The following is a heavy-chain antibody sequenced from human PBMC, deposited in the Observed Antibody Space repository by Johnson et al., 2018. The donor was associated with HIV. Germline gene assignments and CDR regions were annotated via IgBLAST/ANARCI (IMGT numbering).Heavy chain of an antibody. D-gene: IGHD4-17*01. CDR3: VRDYGDYVDDAFDI. Sequence: VQLVESGGGVVQPGRSLRLSCAASGFTFSDYYMSWIRQAPGKGLEWVALVSYDGSVKYYAASVKGRFIISRDTSANTVNLQMNGLRADDTATYYCVRDYGDYVDDAFDIWGQGTMVTVSS. V-gene: IGHV3-30*14. CDR1: GFTFSDYY. J-gene: IGHJ3*02. CDR2: VSYDGSVK.